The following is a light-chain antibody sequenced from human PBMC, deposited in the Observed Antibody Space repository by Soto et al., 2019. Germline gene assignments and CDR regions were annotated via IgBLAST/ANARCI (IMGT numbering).Light chain of an antibody. CDR3: QQFNSYPPYT. CDR2: DAS. CDR1: QGISSA. J-gene: IGKJ2*01. Sequence: AIQLTQSPSSLSASVGDRVTITCRASQGISSALAWYQQKPGKAPKLLIYDASSLESGVPSRFSGSGSGTGFTLTISSLQPEDFATYYCQQFNSYPPYTFGQGTKLEIK. V-gene: IGKV1-13*02.